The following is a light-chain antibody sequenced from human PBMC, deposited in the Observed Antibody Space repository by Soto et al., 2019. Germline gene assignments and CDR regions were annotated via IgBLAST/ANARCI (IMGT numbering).Light chain of an antibody. Sequence: QSALTQPASVSGSPGQSITISCTGSNDDIGDYNYVSWYQQHPGETPKLMIYDVTNRPSGVSDRFSGSKSGNTASLTISGLQAEDESDYYCSSYRSGATPYVIFGGGTKLTVL. CDR1: NDDIGDYNY. J-gene: IGLJ2*01. CDR2: DVT. V-gene: IGLV2-14*03. CDR3: SSYRSGATPYVI.